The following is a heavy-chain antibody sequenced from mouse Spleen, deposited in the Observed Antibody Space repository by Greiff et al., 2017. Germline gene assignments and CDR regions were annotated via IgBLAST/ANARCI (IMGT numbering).Heavy chain of an antibody. CDR2: INPNNGGT. V-gene: IGHV1-22*01. CDR1: GYTFTDYN. Sequence: VHVKQSGPELVKPGASVKMSCKASGYTFTDYNMHWVKQSHGKSLEWIGYINPNNGGTSYNQKFKGKATLTVNKSSSTAYMELRSLTSEDSAVYYCAHSNWNYFDYWGQGTTLTVSS. J-gene: IGHJ2*01. D-gene: IGHD4-1*01. CDR3: AHSNWNYFDY.